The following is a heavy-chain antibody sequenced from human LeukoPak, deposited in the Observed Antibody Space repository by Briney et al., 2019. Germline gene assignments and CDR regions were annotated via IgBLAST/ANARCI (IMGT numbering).Heavy chain of an antibody. CDR3: ARDRAEWQYYFDTSGDYYVGDSFDI. D-gene: IGHD3-22*01. Sequence: PSETLSLTCTVSGGSMISSSHYWGWIRQPPGKGLEWIGSVYDSGSIYHNPSLKSRVTISIDTSKSQFSLRLSSVTAADTAVYYCARDRAEWQYYFDTSGDYYVGDSFDIWGQGTMVTVSS. V-gene: IGHV4-39*07. J-gene: IGHJ3*02. CDR1: GGSMISSSHY. CDR2: VYDSGSI.